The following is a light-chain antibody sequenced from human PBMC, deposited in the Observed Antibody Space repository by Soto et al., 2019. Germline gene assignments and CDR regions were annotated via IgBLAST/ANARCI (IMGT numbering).Light chain of an antibody. CDR3: SSYTLSSPLVV. V-gene: IGLV2-14*01. CDR1: SSDVGGYNY. J-gene: IGLJ2*01. Sequence: QSALTQPASVSGSPGQSITISCTGTSSDVGGYNYVSWYQQHPGKAPKLMIYDVSNRPSGVSNRFSGSKSGNTASLTISGLQAEDEADYYFSSYTLSSPLVVFGGGTKLTVL. CDR2: DVS.